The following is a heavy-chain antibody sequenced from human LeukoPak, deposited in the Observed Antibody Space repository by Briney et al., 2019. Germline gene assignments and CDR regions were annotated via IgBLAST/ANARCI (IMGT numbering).Heavy chain of an antibody. CDR2: ISAYNGNT. V-gene: IGHV1-18*01. CDR1: GYTFTSYG. D-gene: IGHD3-16*01. Sequence: VASVKVSCKASGYTFTSYGISWVRQAPGHGLEWMGWISAYNGNTNYAQKLQGRVTMTTDTSTSTAYMELRSLRSDDTAVYYCAREWGSPGSSLSYYFDYWGQGTLVTVSS. CDR3: AREWGSPGSSLSYYFDY. J-gene: IGHJ4*02.